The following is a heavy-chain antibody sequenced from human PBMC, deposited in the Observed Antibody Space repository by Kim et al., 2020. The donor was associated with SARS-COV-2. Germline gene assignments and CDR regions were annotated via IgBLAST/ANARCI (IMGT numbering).Heavy chain of an antibody. D-gene: IGHD2-21*02. CDR2: ISAYNGNT. CDR1: GYTFTSYG. Sequence: ASVKVSCKASGYTFTSYGISWVRQAPGQGLEWMGWISAYNGNTNYAQKLQGRVTMTTDTSTSTAYMELRSLRSDDTAVYYCARGYGGNSKYYYYYYGMDVWGQGTTVTVSS. V-gene: IGHV1-18*01. J-gene: IGHJ6*02. CDR3: ARGYGGNSKYYYYYYGMDV.